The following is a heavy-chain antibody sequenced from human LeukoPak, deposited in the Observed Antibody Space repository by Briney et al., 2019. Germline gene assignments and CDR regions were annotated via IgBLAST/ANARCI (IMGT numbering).Heavy chain of an antibody. V-gene: IGHV1-18*01. CDR1: GYTFTSYG. Sequence: ASVKVSCKASGYTFTSYGISWVRQAPGQGLEWMGWISAYNGNTNYAQKLQGRVTMTTDTSTSTAYMELRSLRSDDTAVYYCAREVGRNIAVARDLDYWGQGTLVTVSS. J-gene: IGHJ4*02. D-gene: IGHD6-19*01. CDR2: ISAYNGNT. CDR3: AREVGRNIAVARDLDY.